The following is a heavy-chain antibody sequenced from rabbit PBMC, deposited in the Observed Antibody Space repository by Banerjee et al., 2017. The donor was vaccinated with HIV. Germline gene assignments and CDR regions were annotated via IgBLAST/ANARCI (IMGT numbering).Heavy chain of an antibody. CDR3: ARDDTVDGAYENL. D-gene: IGHD6-1*01. CDR2: IGTGSGRT. V-gene: IGHV1S40*01. J-gene: IGHJ4*01. Sequence: CWVRQAPGMGLEWIGQIGTGSGRTYYATWAKGRFTISRTSSTTVTLQVTSLTAADTATYFCARDDTVDGAYENLWGPGTLVTVS.